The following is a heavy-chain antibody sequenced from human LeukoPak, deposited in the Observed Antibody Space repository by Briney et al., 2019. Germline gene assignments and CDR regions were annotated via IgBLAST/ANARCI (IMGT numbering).Heavy chain of an antibody. Sequence: SETLSLTCTVSGGSISSSSYYWGWIRQPPGKGLEWIGSIYYSGSTYYNPSLKSRVTISVDTSKNQFSLKLSSVTAADTAVYYCARQGGSGSYYYYYYYMDVWGKGTTVTISS. D-gene: IGHD3-10*01. CDR1: GGSISSSSYY. V-gene: IGHV4-39*01. CDR2: IYYSGST. J-gene: IGHJ6*03. CDR3: ARQGGSGSYYYYYYYMDV.